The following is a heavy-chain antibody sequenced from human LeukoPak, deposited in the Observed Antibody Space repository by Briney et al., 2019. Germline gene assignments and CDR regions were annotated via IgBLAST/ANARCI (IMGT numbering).Heavy chain of an antibody. Sequence: GGSLRLSCAASGFTFDDYGMSWVRQAPGKGLEWVSSITSGSSYRFYADSVKGRFTISRDNAKNSLYLQVNSLRAEDTAVYYCARDPYSGSYGNYYYYFMDVWGKGTTVTISS. J-gene: IGHJ6*03. CDR3: ARDPYSGSYGNYYYYFMDV. CDR1: GFTFDDYG. D-gene: IGHD1-26*01. V-gene: IGHV3-21*01. CDR2: ITSGSSYR.